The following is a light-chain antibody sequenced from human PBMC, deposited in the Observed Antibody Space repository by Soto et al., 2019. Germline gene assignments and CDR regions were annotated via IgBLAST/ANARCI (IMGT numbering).Light chain of an antibody. V-gene: IGKV1-5*03. CDR1: QSISNW. J-gene: IGKJ2*01. CDR2: KAI. Sequence: DIQMTQSPSTLSASVGDRVTITSRASQSISNWLAWYQQKPGKAPKLLIYKAINLQSGVPSRFSGSGSGTEFSLTISGLQPDDFATYYCQRYNDFQYVFGQGTKL. CDR3: QRYNDFQYV.